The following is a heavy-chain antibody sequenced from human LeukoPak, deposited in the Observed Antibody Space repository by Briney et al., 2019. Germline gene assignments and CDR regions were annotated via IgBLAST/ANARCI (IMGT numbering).Heavy chain of an antibody. CDR1: GGSISSSSYY. Sequence: PSETLSLTCTVSGGSISSSSYYWGWIRQPPGKGLEWIGSIYNSGSTYYNPSLKSRVTIPVDTSKNQFSLKLSSVTAADTAVYFCARREYYDSSGYRWGQGTLVTVPS. D-gene: IGHD3-22*01. J-gene: IGHJ4*02. CDR2: IYNSGST. V-gene: IGHV4-39*01. CDR3: ARREYYDSSGYR.